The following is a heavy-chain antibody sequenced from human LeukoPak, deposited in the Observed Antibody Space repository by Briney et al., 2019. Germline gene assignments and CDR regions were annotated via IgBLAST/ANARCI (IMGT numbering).Heavy chain of an antibody. CDR2: INTNTGNP. J-gene: IGHJ4*02. V-gene: IGHV7-4-1*02. CDR3: ARVGPLNGDYPDY. CDR1: GYTFTSYD. D-gene: IGHD4-17*01. Sequence: ASVKVSCKASGYTFTSYDITWVRQATGQGLEWMGWINTNTGNPTYAQGFTGRFVFSLDTSVSTAYLQISSLKAEDTAVYYCARVGPLNGDYPDYWGQGTLVTVSS.